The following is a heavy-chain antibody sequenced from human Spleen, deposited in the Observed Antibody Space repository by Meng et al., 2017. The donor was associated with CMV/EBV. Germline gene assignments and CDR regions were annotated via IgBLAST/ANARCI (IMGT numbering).Heavy chain of an antibody. D-gene: IGHD2-2*02. CDR1: TFSSYA. CDR3: ARAYCSSTSCYTRGVGNY. V-gene: IGHV3-30-3*01. CDR2: ISYDGSNK. Sequence: TFSSYAMHWGRQAPGKGLEWVAVISYDGSNKYYADSVKGRFTISRDNSKNTLYLQMNSLRAEDTAVYYCARAYCSSTSCYTRGVGNYWGQGTLVTVSS. J-gene: IGHJ4*02.